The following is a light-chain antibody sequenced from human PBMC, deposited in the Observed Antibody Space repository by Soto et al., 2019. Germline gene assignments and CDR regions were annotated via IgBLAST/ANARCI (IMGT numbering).Light chain of an antibody. CDR3: QQRNDWRRGT. CDR2: DAS. CDR1: QSLSSY. V-gene: IGKV3-11*01. J-gene: IGKJ5*01. Sequence: EILFTQSPATLSLSPGERATLSCRASQSLSSYLAWYQQKPGQATRLIIYDASNRANGIPARFSGSGSGTDFTLTIGSLEPDDFAVYYCQQRNDWRRGTFGQGTRLEIK.